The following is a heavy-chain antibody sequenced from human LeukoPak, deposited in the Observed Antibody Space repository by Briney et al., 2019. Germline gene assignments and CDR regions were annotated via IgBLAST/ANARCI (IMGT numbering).Heavy chain of an antibody. CDR3: AREGVVGAYGHFDY. J-gene: IGHJ4*02. CDR1: GGSFSGYY. CDR2: IIHSGST. D-gene: IGHD2-15*01. Sequence: KPSETLSLTCAVYGGSFSGYYWSWIRQPPGKGLEWIGEIIHSGSTNYNPPLKSRVTISVYTAKNQFSLKLSSVTAADTAVYYCAREGVVGAYGHFDYWGQGTLVTVSS. V-gene: IGHV4-34*12.